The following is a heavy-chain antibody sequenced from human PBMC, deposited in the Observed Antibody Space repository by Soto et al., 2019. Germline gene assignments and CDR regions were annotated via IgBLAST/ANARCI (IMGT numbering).Heavy chain of an antibody. CDR1: GGTFSSYA. V-gene: IGHV1-69*13. CDR3: ARDLRGYYYDSSGYYYAGY. CDR2: IIPIFGTA. Sequence: GASVKVSCKASGGTFSSYAISWVRQAPGQGLEWMGGIIPIFGTANYAQKFQGRVTITADESTSTAYMELSSLRSDDTAVYYCARDLRGYYYDSSGYYYAGYWGQGTLVTVSS. J-gene: IGHJ4*02. D-gene: IGHD3-22*01.